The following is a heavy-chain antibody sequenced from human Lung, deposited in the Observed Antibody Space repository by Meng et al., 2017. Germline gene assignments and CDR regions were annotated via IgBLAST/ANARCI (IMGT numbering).Heavy chain of an antibody. D-gene: IGHD5-24*01. Sequence: EVQLVESGGGLVQPGGSLRLSCAASGFTFSTYWMHWARQAPGKGLVWVSHINTDGSSTNYADSVKGRFTNSRDNAKNTLYLQMNSLRAEDTAVYYCGRSDGYIRDWGQGTLVTVSS. CDR2: INTDGSST. CDR3: GRSDGYIRD. V-gene: IGHV3-74*01. CDR1: GFTFSTYW. J-gene: IGHJ4*02.